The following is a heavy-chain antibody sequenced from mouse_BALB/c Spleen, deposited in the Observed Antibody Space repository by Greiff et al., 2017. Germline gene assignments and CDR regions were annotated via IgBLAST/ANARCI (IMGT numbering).Heavy chain of an antibody. CDR2: ISYSGST. J-gene: IGHJ1*01. V-gene: IGHV3-8*02. Sequence: VQLKESGPSLVKPSQTLSLTCSVTGDSITSGYWNWIRKFPGNKLEYMGYISYSGSTYYNPSLKSRISITRDTSKNQYYLQLNSVTTEDTATYYCASYCDGSSLWYFDDWGEGTTVTVSS. CDR3: ASYCDGSSLWYFDD. CDR1: GDSITSGY. D-gene: IGHD1-1*01.